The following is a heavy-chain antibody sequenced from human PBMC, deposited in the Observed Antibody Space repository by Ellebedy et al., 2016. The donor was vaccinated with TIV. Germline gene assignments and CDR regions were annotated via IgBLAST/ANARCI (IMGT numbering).Heavy chain of an antibody. CDR2: VWHSGGT. J-gene: IGHJ4*02. V-gene: IGHV4-59*01. CDR1: GGSTSGYL. CDR3: AGVASGWYEVDY. D-gene: IGHD6-19*01. Sequence: MPSETLSLTCHLPGGSTSGYLWTWIRQPPGRGLEWFGFVWHSGGTSYNPSLKNRVFISIDTSKNKFSLELNSVTAADTAVYYCAGVASGWYEVDYWGQGILVTVSS.